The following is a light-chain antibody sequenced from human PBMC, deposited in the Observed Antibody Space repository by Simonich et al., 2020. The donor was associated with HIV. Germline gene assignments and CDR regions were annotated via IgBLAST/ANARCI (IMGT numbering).Light chain of an antibody. CDR3: QQRSNWPRT. CDR2: AAS. V-gene: IGKV1-NL1*01. Sequence: DIQMTQSPSSLSASVGDRVTINCRASQGICNSLAWDQQKPGKAPKLLLYAASRLESVIPARFSGSGSGTDFTLTISSLEPEDFAVYYCQQRSNWPRTFGQGTKVEIK. CDR1: QGICNS. J-gene: IGKJ1*01.